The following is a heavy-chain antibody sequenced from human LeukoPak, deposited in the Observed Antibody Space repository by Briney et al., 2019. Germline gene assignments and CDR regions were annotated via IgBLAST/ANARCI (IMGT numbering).Heavy chain of an antibody. D-gene: IGHD1-14*01. Sequence: GGSLRLSCAGSGLTFGGYGMHWFRQTPGKGLEWVAVIAYDGSRAFYADSVKGRFTISRDNSKNTMSVQMDDLRAEDTAVYYCTRYNNDHFDYWGQGTLVTVSS. CDR2: IAYDGSRA. CDR3: TRYNNDHFDY. V-gene: IGHV3-33*01. CDR1: GLTFGGYG. J-gene: IGHJ4*02.